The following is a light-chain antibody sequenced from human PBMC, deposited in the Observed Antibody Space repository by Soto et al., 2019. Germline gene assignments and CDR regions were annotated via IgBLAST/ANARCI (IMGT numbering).Light chain of an antibody. J-gene: IGKJ1*01. CDR2: GAS. CDR3: QQYNDWPPA. V-gene: IGKV3-15*01. Sequence: EIVMTQSPATLSESPEDRKTISCRASQRVTSNLAWYQQKPGQAPRLLIFGASTRATGIPARFNGSGSGTEFTLTICSLQSEDFAVYHCQQYNDWPPAFGQGTKVDIK. CDR1: QRVTSN.